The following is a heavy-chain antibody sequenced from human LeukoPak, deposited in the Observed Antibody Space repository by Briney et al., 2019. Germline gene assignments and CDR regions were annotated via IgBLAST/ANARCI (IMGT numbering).Heavy chain of an antibody. D-gene: IGHD5-24*01. CDR2: IKQDGSEK. CDR3: ARASGMATHSPALVG. J-gene: IGHJ4*02. V-gene: IGHV3-7*01. Sequence: GGSLRLSCAASGFTFSSYWMSWVRQAPGKGLEWVANIKQDGSEKYYVDSVKGRFTISRDNAKNSLYLQMNSLRAKDTAVYYCARASGMATHSPALVGWGQGTLVTVSS. CDR1: GFTFSSYW.